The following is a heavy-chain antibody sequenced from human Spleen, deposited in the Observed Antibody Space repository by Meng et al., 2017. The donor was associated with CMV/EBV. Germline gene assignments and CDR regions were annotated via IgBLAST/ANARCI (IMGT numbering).Heavy chain of an antibody. Sequence: GGSLRLSCAASGFTFSSYSMNWVRQAPGKGLEWVSYISSSSSTIYYADSVKGRFTISRDNAKNSLYLQMNSLRAEDTAVYYCAREGVHDYVWGQGTLVTVSS. V-gene: IGHV3-48*04. CDR2: ISSSSSTI. J-gene: IGHJ4*02. CDR1: GFTFSSYS. D-gene: IGHD3-16*01. CDR3: AREGVHDYV.